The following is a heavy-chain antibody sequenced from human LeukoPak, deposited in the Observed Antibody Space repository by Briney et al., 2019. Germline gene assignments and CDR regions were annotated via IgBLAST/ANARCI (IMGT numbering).Heavy chain of an antibody. CDR3: ARQGNSGWYGLRFDP. V-gene: IGHV4-39*01. CDR1: GGSISSSSYY. J-gene: IGHJ5*02. CDR2: IYYSGST. Sequence: SETLSLTCTVSGGSISSSSYYWGWIRQPPGKGLEWIGSIYYSGSTYYNPSLKSRVTISVDTSKNQFSLKLSSVTAADTAVYYCARQGNSGWYGLRFDPWGQGTLVTVSS. D-gene: IGHD6-19*01.